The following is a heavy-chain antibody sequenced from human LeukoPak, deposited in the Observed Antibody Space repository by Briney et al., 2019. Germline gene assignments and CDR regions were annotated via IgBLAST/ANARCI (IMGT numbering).Heavy chain of an antibody. CDR2: IDHLGTT. J-gene: IGHJ6*02. Sequence: SETLSLTCGIYGGTFRDYSWGWIRQTPGKGLEWIGDIDHLGTTNYNPSLKSRVIVSVDTSKRQFSLNLRSVTAADTAMYWCRIYYYHYGVDAWGQGTTVTVSS. CDR1: GGTFRDYS. V-gene: IGHV4-34*08. CDR3: RIYYYHYGVDA.